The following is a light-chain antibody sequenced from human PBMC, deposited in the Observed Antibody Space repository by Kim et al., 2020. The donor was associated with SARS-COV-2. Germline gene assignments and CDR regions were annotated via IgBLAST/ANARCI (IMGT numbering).Light chain of an antibody. CDR1: KLGNKY. Sequence: VSPGQTASITCYGNKLGNKYTCWYQQKPGQSPVLVIYQDSKRPSGIPERFSGSNSGNTATLTISGTQAMDEADYYCQAWDRTTVVFGGGTQLTVL. V-gene: IGLV3-1*01. CDR3: QAWDRTTVV. J-gene: IGLJ3*02. CDR2: QDS.